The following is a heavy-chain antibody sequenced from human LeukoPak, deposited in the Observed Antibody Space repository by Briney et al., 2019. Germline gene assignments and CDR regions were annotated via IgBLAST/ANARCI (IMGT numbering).Heavy chain of an antibody. D-gene: IGHD6-19*01. CDR1: GFTFSTYW. J-gene: IGHJ4*02. Sequence: PGGSLRLSCAASGFTFSTYWMAWVRQAPGKGLEWVATIKPDGGDKYYVDSVKGRFTISRDNARSSLFLQMNSLRAEDTAVYYCARDRSTVAGIDYWGQGTLVTVSS. V-gene: IGHV3-7*01. CDR3: ARDRSTVAGIDY. CDR2: IKPDGGDK.